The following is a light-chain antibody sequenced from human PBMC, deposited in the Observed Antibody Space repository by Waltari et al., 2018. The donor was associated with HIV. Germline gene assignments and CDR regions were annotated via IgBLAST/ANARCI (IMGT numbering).Light chain of an antibody. CDR1: SSNVGSDDL. V-gene: IGLV2-23*02. Sequence: QSALTQPASVSGSPGQSITISCTGTSSNVGSDDLVSWYQQHPGEAPKLIIYEVTKRPSRVSNRFSGSKSSNTASLTISGRQAEDEADYYCCSCPRSGIRYVFGTGTKVTVL. J-gene: IGLJ1*01. CDR2: EVT. CDR3: CSCPRSGIRYV.